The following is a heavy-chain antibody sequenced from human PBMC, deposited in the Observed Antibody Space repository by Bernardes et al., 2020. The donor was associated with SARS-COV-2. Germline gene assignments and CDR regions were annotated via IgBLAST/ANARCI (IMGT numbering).Heavy chain of an antibody. CDR2: ISGSGTNT. CDR1: GFNFTIYA. D-gene: IGHD2-21*02. V-gene: IGHV3-23*01. Sequence: GGSLRLSCAASGFNFTIYAMSWVRQAPGKGLEWLSAISGSGTNTYYADSVKGRFTTCRDNSRNTVSLQMNRLRAEDTAVYYCAKSLPCNGDCYSDYWGQGTLITVPS. J-gene: IGHJ4*02. CDR3: AKSLPCNGDCYSDY.